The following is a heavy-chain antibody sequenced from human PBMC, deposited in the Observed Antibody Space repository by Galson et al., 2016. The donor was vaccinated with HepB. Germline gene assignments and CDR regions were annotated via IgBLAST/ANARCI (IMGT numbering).Heavy chain of an antibody. CDR2: IYSGDST. Sequence: SLRLSCAASGFTVSTNYMSWVRQAPGKGLEWVSVIYSGDSTYYADSVKGRFTISRDNSKNTLYLQMNSLRAEDTAVYCCARDPHSIAAAGTGWGQGTTVTVSS. V-gene: IGHV3-53*01. CDR1: GFTVSTNY. D-gene: IGHD6-13*01. CDR3: ARDPHSIAAAGTG. J-gene: IGHJ6*02.